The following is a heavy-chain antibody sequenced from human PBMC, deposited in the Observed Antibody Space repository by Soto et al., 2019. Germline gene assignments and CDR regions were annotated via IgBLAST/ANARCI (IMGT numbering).Heavy chain of an antibody. D-gene: IGHD2-2*01. V-gene: IGHV1-18*04. J-gene: IGHJ6*02. CDR3: ARALPPVVVPAAISGSYYYYGMDV. CDR2: ISAYNGNT. Sequence: ASVKVSCKASGYTFTSYGISWVRQAPGQGREWMGWISAYNGNTNYAQKLQGRVTMTTDTSTSTAYMELRSLRSDDTAVYYCARALPPVVVPAAISGSYYYYGMDVWGQGTTVTVSS. CDR1: GYTFTSYG.